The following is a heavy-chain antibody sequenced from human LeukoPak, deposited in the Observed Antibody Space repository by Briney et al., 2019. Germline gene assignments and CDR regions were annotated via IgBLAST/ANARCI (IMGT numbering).Heavy chain of an antibody. Sequence: ASVKVSCKASGYTFTSYDINWVRQATGQGLEWMGWMNPNSGNTGYAQKFQGRVTMTRDTSISTAYMELSRLRSDDTAVYYCARRVVVTSPFDYWGQGTLVTVSS. CDR2: MNPNSGNT. CDR1: GYTFTSYD. D-gene: IGHD3-22*01. CDR3: ARRVVVTSPFDY. V-gene: IGHV1-8*01. J-gene: IGHJ4*02.